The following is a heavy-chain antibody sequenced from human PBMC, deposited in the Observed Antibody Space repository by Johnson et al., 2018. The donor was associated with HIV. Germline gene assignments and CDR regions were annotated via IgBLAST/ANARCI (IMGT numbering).Heavy chain of an antibody. D-gene: IGHD6-13*01. V-gene: IGHV3-30*04. CDR3: AKDPHNPSGSSSWFAFGGAFDS. J-gene: IGHJ3*02. CDR1: GFTFSSYA. Sequence: QVQLVESGGGLVQPGGSLRLSCAASGFTFSSYAMHWVRQAPGKGLEWVALISSQGTTSYYADSVKGRFTVSRDNSKNTLYLQMNSLRAEDTAVYYCAKDPHNPSGSSSWFAFGGAFDSGGQGTMVTVSS. CDR2: ISSQGTTS.